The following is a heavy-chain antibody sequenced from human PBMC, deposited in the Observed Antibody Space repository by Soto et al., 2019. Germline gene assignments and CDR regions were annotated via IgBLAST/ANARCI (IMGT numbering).Heavy chain of an antibody. D-gene: IGHD5-12*01. CDR2: ISGSGGST. V-gene: IGHV3-23*01. CDR3: AKDRVPKSGYSGYDLGPTFDY. J-gene: IGHJ4*02. Sequence: GGSLRLSCAASGFTFSSYAMSWVRQAPGKGLEWVSAISGSGGSTYYADSVKGRFTISRDNSKNTLYLQMNSLRAEDTAVYYCAKDRVPKSGYSGYDLGPTFDYWGQGTLVTVSS. CDR1: GFTFSSYA.